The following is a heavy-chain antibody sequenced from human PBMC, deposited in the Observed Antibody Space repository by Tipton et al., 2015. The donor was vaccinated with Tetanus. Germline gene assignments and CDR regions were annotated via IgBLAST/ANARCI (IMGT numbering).Heavy chain of an antibody. J-gene: IGHJ5*02. CDR1: GGSFSGYY. V-gene: IGHV4-34*01. Sequence: TLSLTCAVYGGSFSGYYWSWIRQPPGKGLEWIGEINHSGSTNYNPSLKSRVTISVDTSKNQFSLKLSSVTAADTAVYYCARGGSGYSSSWYTFQSFVIDPWGQGTLVTVSS. CDR3: ARGGSGYSSSWYTFQSFVIDP. D-gene: IGHD6-13*01. CDR2: INHSGST.